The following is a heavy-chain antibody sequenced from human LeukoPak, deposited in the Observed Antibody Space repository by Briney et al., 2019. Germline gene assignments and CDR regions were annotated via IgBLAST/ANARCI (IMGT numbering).Heavy chain of an antibody. CDR1: DGSIESTSYY. CDR3: ATYFRDFDH. V-gene: IGHV4-39*01. Sequence: SETLSLTCTVSDGSIESTSYYWGWIRQPPGKGLEWLGSFYYSGSSYYNESLKSRLTMSADTSKNQLSLNLTSVTAADTAIYFCATYFRDFDHWGQGTLVTVSS. CDR2: FYYSGSS. D-gene: IGHD3-9*01. J-gene: IGHJ4*02.